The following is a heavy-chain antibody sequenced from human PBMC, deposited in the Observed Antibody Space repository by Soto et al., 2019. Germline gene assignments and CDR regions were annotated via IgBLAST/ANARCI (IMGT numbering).Heavy chain of an antibody. CDR3: AKILSTVTTYYYGMDV. J-gene: IGHJ6*02. CDR1: GFTFSTYP. V-gene: IGHV3-23*01. CDR2: ISGSGDST. D-gene: IGHD4-17*01. Sequence: GGSLRLSCAASGFTFSTYPMTWVRQAPGKGLEGVSSISGSGDSTYYTDSVKGRFTISRDNSKNMVYLQMNSLRAEDTAVYYCAKILSTVTTYYYGMDVWGQGTTVTVSS.